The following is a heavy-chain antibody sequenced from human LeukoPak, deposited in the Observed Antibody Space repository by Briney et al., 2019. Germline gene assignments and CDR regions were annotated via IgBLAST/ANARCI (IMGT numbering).Heavy chain of an antibody. CDR3: ARSSLRGATPYYMDV. Sequence: PSETLSLTCAVYGGSFSGYYWSWIRQPPGKGLEWIGEINHSGSTNYNPSLKSRVTISVDTSKTQFSLKLSSVTTADTAVYYCARSSLRGATPYYMDVWGEGTTVTVSS. V-gene: IGHV4-34*01. CDR1: GGSFSGYY. D-gene: IGHD5-12*01. J-gene: IGHJ6*03. CDR2: INHSGST.